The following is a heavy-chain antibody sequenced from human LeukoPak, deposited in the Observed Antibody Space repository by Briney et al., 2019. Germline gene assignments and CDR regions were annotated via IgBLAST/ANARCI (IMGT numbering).Heavy chain of an antibody. J-gene: IGHJ3*02. CDR1: GFTFSSYG. V-gene: IGHV3-30*18. D-gene: IGHD2-15*01. CDR3: AKDLKGWSDDAFDI. Sequence: GGSLRLSCAASGFTFSSYGMHWVRQAPGKGLEWVAVISYDGSNEYYADSVKGRFTISRDNSKNTLYLQMNSLRAEDTAVYYCAKDLKGWSDDAFDIWGQGTMVTVSS. CDR2: ISYDGSNE.